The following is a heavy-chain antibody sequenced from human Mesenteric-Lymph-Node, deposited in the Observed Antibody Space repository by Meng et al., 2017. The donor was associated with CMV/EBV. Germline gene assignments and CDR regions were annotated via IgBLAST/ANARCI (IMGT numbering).Heavy chain of an antibody. V-gene: IGHV5-51*01. CDR1: GYRFTTYW. J-gene: IGHJ4*02. CDR3: ARRSNSWREVDY. CDR2: IYPGDSDT. Sequence: SWKGSGYRFTTYWLGWVRQMPGKGLEWMGMIYPGDSDTRYSPSFQGQVTISADKSISTAYLQWSSLKASDSAMYYCARRSNSWREVDYWGQGTLVTVSS. D-gene: IGHD6-13*01.